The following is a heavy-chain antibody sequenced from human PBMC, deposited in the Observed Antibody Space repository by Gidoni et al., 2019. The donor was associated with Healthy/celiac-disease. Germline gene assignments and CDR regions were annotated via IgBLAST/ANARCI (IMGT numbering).Heavy chain of an antibody. V-gene: IGHV3-53*02. CDR3: ARGGGYKPSPLDY. CDR2: IYSGGST. CDR1: GFTVSSNY. J-gene: IGHJ4*02. D-gene: IGHD5-12*01. Sequence: EVQLVETGGGLIQPGGSLRLSCAASGFTVSSNYMSWVRQAPGKGLEWVSVIYSGGSTYYADSVKGRFTISRDNSKNTLYLQINSLRAEDTAVYYCARGGGYKPSPLDYWGQGTLVTVSS.